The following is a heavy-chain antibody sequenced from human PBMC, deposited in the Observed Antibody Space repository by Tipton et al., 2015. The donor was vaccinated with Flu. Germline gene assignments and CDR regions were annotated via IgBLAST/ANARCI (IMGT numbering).Heavy chain of an antibody. Sequence: GSLRLSCAASGFTFSIYAMTWVRQAPGKGLEWVSTTSGSAGSTFYADSVRGRFTISRDNSKNTLYLQMKSLRAEDTAVYFCARGGYYDRGGYLSYYGMDVWGQGTTVTVSS. V-gene: IGHV3-23*01. J-gene: IGHJ6*02. CDR1: GFTFSIYA. D-gene: IGHD3-22*01. CDR3: ARGGYYDRGGYLSYYGMDV. CDR2: TSGSAGST.